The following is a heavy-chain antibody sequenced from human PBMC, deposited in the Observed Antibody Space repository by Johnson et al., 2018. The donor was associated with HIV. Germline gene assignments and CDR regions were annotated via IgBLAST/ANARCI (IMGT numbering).Heavy chain of an antibody. CDR3: TKDIEKMSIVSIAFHI. J-gene: IGHJ3*02. Sequence: VQLVESGGGLVQPGRSLRLSCVASGFTFHDYTMHWVRQSPEKGLEWVSGISWNTGAIGYSDSVKGRFTISRDNAKNSLYLQMNSLRPEDTALYYCTKDIEKMSIVSIAFHIWGQGTMVTVSS. D-gene: IGHD2-21*01. CDR1: GFTFHDYT. V-gene: IGHV3-9*01. CDR2: ISWNTGAI.